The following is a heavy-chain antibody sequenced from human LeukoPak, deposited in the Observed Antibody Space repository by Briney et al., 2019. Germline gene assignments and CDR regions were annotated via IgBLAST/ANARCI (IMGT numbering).Heavy chain of an antibody. CDR3: ARYYVDTAMVISHDAFDI. CDR2: IYHSGST. D-gene: IGHD5-18*01. V-gene: IGHV4-30-2*01. J-gene: IGHJ3*02. CDR1: GGSISSGGYY. Sequence: PSQTLSLTCTVSGGSISSGGYYWSWIRQPPGKGLEWIGYIYHSGSTYYNPSLKSRVTISVDRSKNQFSLKLSSVTAADTAVYYCARYYVDTAMVISHDAFDIWGQGTMVTVSS.